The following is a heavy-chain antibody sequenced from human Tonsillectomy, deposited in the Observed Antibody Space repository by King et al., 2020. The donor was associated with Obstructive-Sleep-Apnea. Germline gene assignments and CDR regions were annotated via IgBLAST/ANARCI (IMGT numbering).Heavy chain of an antibody. CDR2: ISSNGGST. V-gene: IGHV3-64*01. J-gene: IGHJ4*02. CDR3: ARGAGLATTNPTDY. CDR1: GFTFSSYA. D-gene: IGHD5-24*01. Sequence: VQLVESGGGLVQPGGSLRLSCAASGFTFSSYAMHWVRQAPGKGLEYVSAISSNGGSTYYANSVKGRFTISRDNSKNTLYLQMGSLRAEDMAVYYCARGAGLATTNPTDYWGQGTLVTVPS.